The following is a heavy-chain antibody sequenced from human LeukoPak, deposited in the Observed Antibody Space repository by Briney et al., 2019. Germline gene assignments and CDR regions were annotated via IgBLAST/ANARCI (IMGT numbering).Heavy chain of an antibody. D-gene: IGHD4-17*01. CDR1: GFTFDDYA. CDR2: IWYDGSNK. Sequence: GGSLRLSCAASGFTFDDYAMHWVRQAPGKGLEWVAVIWYDGSNKYYADSVKGRFTISRDNSKNTLYLQMNSLRAEDTAVYYCARDREQTTVTTGGFDPWGQGTLVTVSS. J-gene: IGHJ5*02. V-gene: IGHV3-33*08. CDR3: ARDREQTTVTTGGFDP.